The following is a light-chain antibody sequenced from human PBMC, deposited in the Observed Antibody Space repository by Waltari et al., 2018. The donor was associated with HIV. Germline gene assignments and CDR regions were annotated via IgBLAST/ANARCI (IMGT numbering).Light chain of an antibody. CDR1: SSDVGGHNY. J-gene: IGLJ1*01. CDR2: AVS. Sequence: QSALTQPASVSGSPGQSITISCPGTSSDVGGHNYVSWYQQHPGKAPKLLIYAVSNRPSGVSNRFSGSKSGNTASMTISGLQAEDEADYYCNSYRSSTTPCVFGTGTKVTVL. CDR3: NSYRSSTTPCV. V-gene: IGLV2-14*01.